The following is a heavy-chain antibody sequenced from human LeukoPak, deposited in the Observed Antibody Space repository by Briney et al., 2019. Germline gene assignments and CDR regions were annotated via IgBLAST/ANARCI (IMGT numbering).Heavy chain of an antibody. CDR3: ASRGATFDY. CDR2: IFYSGST. Sequence: PSETLSLTCSVSGGFISSYYWSWLRQPPGKGLEWIGYIFYSGSTNYNPSLKSRVTISVDTSKNQFSLKLSSVTAADTAVYYCASRGATFDYWGQGTLVTVSS. D-gene: IGHD1-26*01. J-gene: IGHJ4*02. CDR1: GGFISSYY. V-gene: IGHV4-59*01.